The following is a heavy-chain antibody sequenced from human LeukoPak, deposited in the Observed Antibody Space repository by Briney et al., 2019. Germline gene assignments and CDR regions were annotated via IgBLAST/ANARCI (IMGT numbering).Heavy chain of an antibody. J-gene: IGHJ4*02. CDR1: GFTFSSYT. CDR3: AKDGGLWVSAHWGDS. Sequence: HAGGSLRLSCTASGFTFSSYTMTWVRQAPGKGLKWVSTITTGDGNTYYADSVKGRFTVSRDDSKNTLYLQMNSLRAEDTAVYYCAKDGGLWVSAHWGDSWGRGTLVTVSP. D-gene: IGHD7-27*01. CDR2: ITTGDGNT. V-gene: IGHV3-23*01.